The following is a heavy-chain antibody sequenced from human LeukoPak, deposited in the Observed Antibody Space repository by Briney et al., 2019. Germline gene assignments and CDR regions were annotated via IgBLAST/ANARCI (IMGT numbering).Heavy chain of an antibody. CDR1: GGSISSYY. V-gene: IGHV4-59*08. CDR2: IYYSGST. Sequence: SETLSLTCTVSGGSISSYYWSWIRQPPGKGPEWIGYIYYSGSTNYNPSLKSRVTISVDTSKNQFSLKLSPVTAADTAVYYCARTNYGSGSYYSFWGQGTLVTVSS. D-gene: IGHD3-10*01. J-gene: IGHJ4*02. CDR3: ARTNYGSGSYYSF.